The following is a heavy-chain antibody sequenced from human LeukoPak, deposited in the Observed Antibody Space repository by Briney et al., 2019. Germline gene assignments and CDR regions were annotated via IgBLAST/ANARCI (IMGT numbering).Heavy chain of an antibody. CDR2: IWSDGSDE. CDR3: ARDLRTKYFDY. J-gene: IGHJ4*02. CDR1: GFIFSTCD. Sequence: GGSLRLSCAASGFIFSTCDMHWVRQAPGKGLEWVALIWSDGSDENYADSVKGRFTVSRDNSKNTLYLQMDSLRAEDTAVYFCARDLRTKYFDYWAREPWSPSPQ. D-gene: IGHD1-7*01. V-gene: IGHV3-33*08.